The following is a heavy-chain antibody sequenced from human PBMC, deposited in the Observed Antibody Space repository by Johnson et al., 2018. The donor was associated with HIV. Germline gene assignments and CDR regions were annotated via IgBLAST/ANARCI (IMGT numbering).Heavy chain of an antibody. CDR2: IYSGDTT. J-gene: IGHJ3*02. CDR1: GFTVSTNY. Sequence: VQLVESGGGLVKPGGSLRLSCAASGFTVSTNYMIWIRQAPGKGLEWVSVIYSGDTTYYAGSVKGRFTISRDNSKNTLYLQRNSLRVDDTAIYYCARAYTYGAFDIWGQGTMVTVSS. D-gene: IGHD5-18*01. V-gene: IGHV3-66*01. CDR3: ARAYTYGAFDI.